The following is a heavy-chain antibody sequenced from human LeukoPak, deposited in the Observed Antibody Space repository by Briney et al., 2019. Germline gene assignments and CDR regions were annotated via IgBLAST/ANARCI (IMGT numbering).Heavy chain of an antibody. V-gene: IGHV1-69*01. Sequence: ASVKVSCKASGGTFSSYAISWVRQAPGQGLEWMGGIIPIFGKANYAQKFQGRVTITADDSTSTAYMELSSLRSEDTAVYYCARARRGYSGYDWGSFDPWGQGTLVTVSS. D-gene: IGHD5-12*01. CDR3: ARARRGYSGYDWGSFDP. CDR1: GGTFSSYA. J-gene: IGHJ5*02. CDR2: IIPIFGKA.